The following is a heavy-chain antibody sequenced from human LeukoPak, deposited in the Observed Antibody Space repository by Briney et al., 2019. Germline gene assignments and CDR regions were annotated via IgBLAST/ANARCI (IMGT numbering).Heavy chain of an antibody. V-gene: IGHV5-51*01. CDR3: ARRRDSTGDYFDY. D-gene: IGHD1-1*01. Sequence: GESLKISCKGSGYSFTNYWIGWVRQMPGKGLEWMGIIYPDDSDTRFSPSFQGQVTISADKSITTAYLHWSSLKASDTAMYYCARRRDSTGDYFDYWGQGTLVTVSS. J-gene: IGHJ4*02. CDR2: IYPDDSDT. CDR1: GYSFTNYW.